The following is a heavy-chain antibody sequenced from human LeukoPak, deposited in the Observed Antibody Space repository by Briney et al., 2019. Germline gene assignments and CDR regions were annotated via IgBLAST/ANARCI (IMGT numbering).Heavy chain of an antibody. V-gene: IGHV4-59*01. CDR1: GGSISSYY. CDR2: IYYSGNT. CDR3: AREPHY. Sequence: KASETLSLTCTVSGGSISSYYWSWIRQPPGKGLEWIGYIYYSGNTNYNPSLKSRVTISVDTSKNQFSLKLSSVTAADTAVYYCAREPHYWGQGTLVTVSS. J-gene: IGHJ4*02.